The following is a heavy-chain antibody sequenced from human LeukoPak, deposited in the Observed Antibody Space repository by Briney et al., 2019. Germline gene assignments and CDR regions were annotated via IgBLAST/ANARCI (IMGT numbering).Heavy chain of an antibody. CDR1: KGTFSSYA. V-gene: IGHV1-69*13. J-gene: IGHJ4*02. D-gene: IGHD5-24*01. CDR3: AGEGPPAGDGGGFDY. Sequence: GASLKLSCEASKGTFSSYAISELRQATGQGLECMRGIIPIFGTANYAQKFQGRVTITANESTSTAYMELSSLRSEDTAVYYCAGEGPPAGDGGGFDYWGQGNLVTVSS. CDR2: IIPIFGTA.